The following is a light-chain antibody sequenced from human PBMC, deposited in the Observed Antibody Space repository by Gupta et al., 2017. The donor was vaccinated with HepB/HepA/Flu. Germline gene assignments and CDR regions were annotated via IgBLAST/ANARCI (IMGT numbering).Light chain of an antibody. CDR2: GAS. J-gene: IGKJ1*01. Sequence: EIGMTQFPVTLSVSPGERATLSCRASQSVSSNLAWYQQKGGQAPRLLIHGASTRATGIPARFSGSGSGTEFTLTISSLQSEDFAVYYCQQYNKWPRTFGQGTKVEIK. CDR1: QSVSSN. CDR3: QQYNKWPRT. V-gene: IGKV3-15*01.